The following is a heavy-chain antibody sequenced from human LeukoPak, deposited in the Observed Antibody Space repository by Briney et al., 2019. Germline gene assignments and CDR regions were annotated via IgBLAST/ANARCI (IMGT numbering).Heavy chain of an antibody. J-gene: IGHJ3*02. Sequence: SETPSLTCTVSGGSISSGGYYWSWIRQHPGKGLEWIGYIYYSGSTYYNPSLKSRVTISVDTSKNQFSLKLSSVTAADTAVYYCAKDLLSSAWYLPLGAFDIWGQGTMVAVSS. CDR1: GGSISSGGYY. D-gene: IGHD6-19*01. CDR3: AKDLLSSAWYLPLGAFDI. CDR2: IYYSGST. V-gene: IGHV4-31*03.